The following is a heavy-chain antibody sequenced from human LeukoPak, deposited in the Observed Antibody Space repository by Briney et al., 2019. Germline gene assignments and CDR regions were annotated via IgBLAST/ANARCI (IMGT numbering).Heavy chain of an antibody. Sequence: SETLSLTCTVSGGSISGYYWSWIRQPPGKGLEWIGYIYYIGSANYNPSLKSRVTISVDTSKNQFSLKLSSVTAADTAVYYCARGVGSGKRNYYYGMDVWGQGTTVTVSS. D-gene: IGHD3-10*01. CDR2: IYYIGSA. CDR1: GGSISGYY. V-gene: IGHV4-59*01. J-gene: IGHJ6*02. CDR3: ARGVGSGKRNYYYGMDV.